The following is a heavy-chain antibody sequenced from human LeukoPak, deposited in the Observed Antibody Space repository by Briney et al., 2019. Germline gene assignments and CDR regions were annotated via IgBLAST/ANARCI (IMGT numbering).Heavy chain of an antibody. J-gene: IGHJ6*02. Sequence: GGSLRLSCAASGFTFSSYNMNWVRQAPGKGLEWVSSIGSSNSYIYYADSVKGRFTISRDNAKSSLYLQMNSLRAEDTAVYYCARDGYCSSTSCRDYYYGMDVWGQGTTVTVSS. CDR1: GFTFSSYN. D-gene: IGHD2-2*03. CDR3: ARDGYCSSTSCRDYYYGMDV. V-gene: IGHV3-21*01. CDR2: IGSSNSYI.